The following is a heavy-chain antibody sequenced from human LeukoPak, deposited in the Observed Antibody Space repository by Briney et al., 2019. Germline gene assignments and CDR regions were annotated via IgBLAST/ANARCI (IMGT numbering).Heavy chain of an antibody. Sequence: GGSLRLSCAASGFIFSSYSMNWVRQAPGKGLEWVSSISSSSGYTYYADSVKGRFTISRDNAKNSLYLQMNSLRAEDTAVYYCARGKSGYGSGSYYGAYWGQGTLVTVSS. J-gene: IGHJ4*02. CDR2: ISSSSGYT. V-gene: IGHV3-21*01. CDR1: GFIFSSYS. CDR3: ARGKSGYGSGSYYGAY. D-gene: IGHD3-10*01.